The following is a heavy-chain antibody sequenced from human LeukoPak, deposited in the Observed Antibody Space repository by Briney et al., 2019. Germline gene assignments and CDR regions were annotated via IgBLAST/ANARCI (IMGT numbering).Heavy chain of an antibody. D-gene: IGHD3-10*01. CDR3: ARYGGSYYDAFDI. V-gene: IGHV4-59*01. J-gene: IGHJ3*02. Sequence: PSETLSLTCTVSGGSISSYYWSWIRQPPGKGLEWIGYIYYSGSTNYNPSLKSRVTISVDTSKNQFSLKLSSVTAADTAVYYCARYGGSYYDAFDIWGQGTMVTVSS. CDR2: IYYSGST. CDR1: GGSISSYY.